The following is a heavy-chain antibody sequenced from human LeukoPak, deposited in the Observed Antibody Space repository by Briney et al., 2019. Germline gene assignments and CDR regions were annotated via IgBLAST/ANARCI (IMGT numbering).Heavy chain of an antibody. CDR3: ATDTSTWPVDF. D-gene: IGHD2-2*01. Sequence: ASVKVSCKVSGYTLNEVSMHWVRQAPGKGLEWVGTFDPEDGEAVYSQNFRGRVTMTEDTSTDTAYLELSGLRSEDTAVYYCATDTSTWPVDFWGQSTLVTVSS. J-gene: IGHJ4*02. CDR2: FDPEDGEA. CDR1: GYTLNEVS. V-gene: IGHV1-24*01.